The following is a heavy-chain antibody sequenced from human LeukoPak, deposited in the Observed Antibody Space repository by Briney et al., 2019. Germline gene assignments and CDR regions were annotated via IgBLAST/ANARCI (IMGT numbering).Heavy chain of an antibody. J-gene: IGHJ4*02. Sequence: GESLRLSCAAAGFTFSSYAMSWVRHAPGKGLEWVSAISGSGGSTYYADSVKGRFTISRDNSKNTLYLQMNSLRDEDTAVYYCAKGTSDIVATNDYWGQGTLVTVSS. CDR2: ISGSGGST. CDR1: GFTFSSYA. CDR3: AKGTSDIVATNDY. D-gene: IGHD5-12*01. V-gene: IGHV3-23*01.